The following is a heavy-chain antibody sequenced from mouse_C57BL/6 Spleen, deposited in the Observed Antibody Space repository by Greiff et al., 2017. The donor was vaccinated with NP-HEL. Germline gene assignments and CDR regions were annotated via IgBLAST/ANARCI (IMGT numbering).Heavy chain of an antibody. CDR1: GYSITSGYY. J-gene: IGHJ4*01. Sequence: ESGPGLVKPSQSLSLTCSVTGYSITSGYYWNWIRQFPGNKLEWMGYISYDGSNNYNPSLKNRISITRDTSKNQFFLKLNSVTTEDTATYYCARERIYYDYDDYAMDYWGQGTSVTVSS. CDR3: ARERIYYDYDDYAMDY. D-gene: IGHD2-4*01. CDR2: ISYDGSN. V-gene: IGHV3-6*01.